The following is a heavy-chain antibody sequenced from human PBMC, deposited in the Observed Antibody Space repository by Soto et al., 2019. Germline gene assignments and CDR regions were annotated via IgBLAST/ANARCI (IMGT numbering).Heavy chain of an antibody. CDR3: VRRHVSATGIDWFDP. V-gene: IGHV1-3*01. CDR1: GYTFTSYG. J-gene: IGHJ5*02. CDR2: INAANGDA. D-gene: IGHD6-13*01. Sequence: ASVKVSCKASGYTFTSYGIHWVRRAPGQRLEWMGWINAANGDAKYSPKFQGRVTITRDTSASTAYMELSSLRSEDTAVYYCVRRHVSATGIDWFDPWGQGTLVTVSS.